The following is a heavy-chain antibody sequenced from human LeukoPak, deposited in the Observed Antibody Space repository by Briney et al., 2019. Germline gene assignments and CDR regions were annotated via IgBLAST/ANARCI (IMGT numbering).Heavy chain of an antibody. CDR2: NYDIGNT. V-gene: IGHV3-53*01. CDR3: ARGGMRRPYDC. D-gene: IGHD1-14*01. CDR1: GFTVSSNY. J-gene: IGHJ4*02. Sequence: GGSLRLSCAVSGFTVSSNYMSWVRQAPGKGLEWVSVNYDIGNTYYAGSVKGRFTIYRDTSKNTVYLQMNSLRAEDTAVYYCARGGMRRPYDCWGQGALVTVSS.